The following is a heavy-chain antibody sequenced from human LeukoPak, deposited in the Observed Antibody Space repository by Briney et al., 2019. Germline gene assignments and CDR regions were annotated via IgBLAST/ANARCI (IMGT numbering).Heavy chain of an antibody. CDR1: GGSISSSSYY. J-gene: IGHJ6*03. V-gene: IGHV4-39*01. D-gene: IGHD6-6*01. CDR3: ARPGAARGYYYMDV. CDR2: IYYSGST. Sequence: SETLSLTCTVSGGSISSSSYYWGWIRQPPGKGLEWIGSIYYSGSTYYNPSLKSRVTISVDTSKNQFSLKLSSVTVADTAVYYCARPGAARGYYYMDVWGKGTTVTVSS.